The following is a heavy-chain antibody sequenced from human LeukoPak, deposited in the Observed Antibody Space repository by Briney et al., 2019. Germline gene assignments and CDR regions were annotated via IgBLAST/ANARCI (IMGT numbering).Heavy chain of an antibody. Sequence: SQTLSLTCTLSGGSISSGDYYWSWIRQPSGKALEWIGYIYYSGTTYYNPSLKSRVSISVDTSKNQFSLNLTSVTAADTAVYYCARAVTYSVSSDFWGQGTLVSVSS. CDR3: ARAVTYSVSSDF. V-gene: IGHV4-30-4*01. D-gene: IGHD2-21*02. CDR2: IYYSGTT. J-gene: IGHJ4*02. CDR1: GGSISSGDYY.